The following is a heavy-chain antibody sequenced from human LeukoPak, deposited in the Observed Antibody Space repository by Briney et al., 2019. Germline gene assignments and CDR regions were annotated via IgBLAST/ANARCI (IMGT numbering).Heavy chain of an antibody. V-gene: IGHV1-2*04. Sequence: GASVKVSCKASGYTFTGYYMHWVRQAPGQGLEWMGWINPNSGGTNYAQKFQGWVTMTRDTSISTAYMELSSLRSEDTAVYYCARGYYYGPQGGYGMDVWGQGTTVTVSS. D-gene: IGHD3-10*01. CDR1: GYTFTGYY. J-gene: IGHJ6*02. CDR3: ARGYYYGPQGGYGMDV. CDR2: INPNSGGT.